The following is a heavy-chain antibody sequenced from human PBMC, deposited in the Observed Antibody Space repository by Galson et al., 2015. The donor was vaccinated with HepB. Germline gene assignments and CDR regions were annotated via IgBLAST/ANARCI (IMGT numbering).Heavy chain of an antibody. D-gene: IGHD3-16*02. CDR3: AKRGVGDYVWGSYRPDYYGMDV. Sequence: SLRLSCAASGFTFSNCGMHWVRQAPGKGLEWVAVISYDGSNKYYEDSVKGRFTISRDNSKNTLYLQMNSLRAEDTALYYCAKRGVGDYVWGSYRPDYYGMDVWGQGTTVTVSS. V-gene: IGHV3-30*18. CDR2: ISYDGSNK. CDR1: GFTFSNCG. J-gene: IGHJ6*02.